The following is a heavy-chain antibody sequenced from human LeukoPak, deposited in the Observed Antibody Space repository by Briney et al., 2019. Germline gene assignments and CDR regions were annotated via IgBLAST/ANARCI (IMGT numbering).Heavy chain of an antibody. V-gene: IGHV3-9*01. CDR2: ISWNSGSI. CDR1: GFTFSSYA. D-gene: IGHD3-3*01. CDR3: AKDGEATIFGAYYYYYGMDV. J-gene: IGHJ6*02. Sequence: GGSLRLSCAASGFTFSSYAMHWVRQAPGKGLEWVSGISWNSGSIGYADSVKGRFTISRDNAKNSLYLQMNSLRAEDTALYYCAKDGEATIFGAYYYYYGMDVWGQGTTVTVSS.